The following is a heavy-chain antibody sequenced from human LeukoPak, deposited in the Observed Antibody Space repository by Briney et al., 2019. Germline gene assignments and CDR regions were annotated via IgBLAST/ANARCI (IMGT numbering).Heavy chain of an antibody. CDR3: ARGSSSSWYKYFFDY. CDR1: GYTLTGYY. V-gene: IGHV1-2*02. Sequence: ASVKVSCKASGYTLTGYYMHWVRQAPGQGLEWMGWINPDSGGTKYAQKFQGMVTMTRDTSISTAYMELRRLRSDDTAVYYCARGSSSSWYKYFFDYWGQGTPVTVSS. J-gene: IGHJ4*02. D-gene: IGHD6-13*01. CDR2: INPDSGGT.